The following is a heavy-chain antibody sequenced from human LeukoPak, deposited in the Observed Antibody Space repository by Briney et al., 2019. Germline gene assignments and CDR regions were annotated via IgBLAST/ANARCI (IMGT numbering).Heavy chain of an antibody. V-gene: IGHV1-2*04. Sequence: GASVKVSCKASGYTFTGYYMHWVRQAPGQGLEGMGWINPNSGGTNYAQKFQGWVTMTRDTSISTAYMELSRLRSDDTAVYYCARGQAYCSGGSCHQFDYWGQGTLVTVSS. D-gene: IGHD2-15*01. J-gene: IGHJ4*02. CDR2: INPNSGGT. CDR1: GYTFTGYY. CDR3: ARGQAYCSGGSCHQFDY.